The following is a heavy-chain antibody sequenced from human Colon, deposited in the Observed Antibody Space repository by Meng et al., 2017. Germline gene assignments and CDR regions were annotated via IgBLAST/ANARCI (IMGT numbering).Heavy chain of an antibody. J-gene: IGHJ4*02. V-gene: IGHV3-53*01. CDR2: IYSGGST. Sequence: GESLKISCAASGFTVSSNYMSWVRQAPGKGLEWVSVIYSGGSTSYADSVKGRFTVSRDNSKNTLYLQMNSLRAEDTAVYFCASASRSSSWYYFDYWGQGTLVTVSS. CDR3: ASASRSSSWYYFDY. D-gene: IGHD6-13*01. CDR1: GFTVSSNY.